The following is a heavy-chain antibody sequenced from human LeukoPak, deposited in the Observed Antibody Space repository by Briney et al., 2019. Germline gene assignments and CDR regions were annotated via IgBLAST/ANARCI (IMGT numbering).Heavy chain of an antibody. CDR3: TRGCGGDCYSAALDAFDI. D-gene: IGHD2-21*02. CDR1: GYTFTSYD. J-gene: IGHJ3*02. Sequence: ASVKVSCKASGYTFTSYDINWVRQATGQGLEWMGWMNPNSGNTGYAQKFQGRVTMTRNTSISTAYMELSSLRSEDTAVYYCTRGCGGDCYSAALDAFDIWGQGTMVTVSS. CDR2: MNPNSGNT. V-gene: IGHV1-8*01.